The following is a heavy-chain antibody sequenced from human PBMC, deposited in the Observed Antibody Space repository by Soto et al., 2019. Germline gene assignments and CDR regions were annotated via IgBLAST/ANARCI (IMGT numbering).Heavy chain of an antibody. CDR1: GGSISSGGYY. CDR2: IYYSGST. Sequence: QVQLQESGPGLVKPSQTLSLTCTVSGGSISSGGYYWSWIRQHPGKGLEWIGYIYYSGSTYYNPSIKRRXXIXVXXSKNQFSLKLSSVTAADTAVYYCARDRAPLSGFDYWGQGTLVTVSS. D-gene: IGHD3-10*01. V-gene: IGHV4-31*03. J-gene: IGHJ4*02. CDR3: ARDRAPLSGFDY.